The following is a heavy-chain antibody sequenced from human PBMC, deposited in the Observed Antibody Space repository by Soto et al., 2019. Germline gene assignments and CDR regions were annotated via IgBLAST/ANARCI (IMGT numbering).Heavy chain of an antibody. J-gene: IGHJ6*02. CDR1: GCTLSSYA. D-gene: IGHD4-4*01. Sequence: PGGSLRLSWGASGCTLSSYAFNWGRQAPGKGLEWVSSISVIGDHTFYADSLKGRFTISTDNANNTLFLQLTSLRADDTAAYSFASDSKHRQEGMDVWGQGTTVTASS. V-gene: IGHV3-21*01. CDR3: ASDSKHRQEGMDV. CDR2: ISVIGDHT.